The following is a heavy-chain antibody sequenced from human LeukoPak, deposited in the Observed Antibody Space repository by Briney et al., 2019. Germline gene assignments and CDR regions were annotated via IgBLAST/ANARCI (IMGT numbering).Heavy chain of an antibody. D-gene: IGHD2-15*01. CDR2: IYPGDSDT. J-gene: IGHJ4*02. V-gene: IGHV5-51*01. Sequence: GESLKISCKGSGYSFTSYWIGWVRQMPGKGLEWMGIIYPGDSDTRYSPSFQGQVTISADKPISTAYLQWSSLKASDTAMYYCARRYCSGGSCYSVDYWGQGTLVTVSS. CDR1: GYSFTSYW. CDR3: ARRYCSGGSCYSVDY.